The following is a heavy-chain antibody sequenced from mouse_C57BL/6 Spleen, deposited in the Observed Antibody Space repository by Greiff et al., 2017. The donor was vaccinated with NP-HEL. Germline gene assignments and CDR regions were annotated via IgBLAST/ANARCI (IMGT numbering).Heavy chain of an antibody. Sequence: QVQLQQSGAELVRPGTSVKVSCKASGYAFTNYLIEWVKQRPGQGLEWIGVINPGSGGTNYNEKFQGKATLTADKSSSTAYMQLSSLTSEDSAVYFCARRDGYDYYFDDWGQGTTLTVSS. CDR2: INPGSGGT. CDR1: GYAFTNYL. V-gene: IGHV1-54*01. J-gene: IGHJ2*01. CDR3: ARRDGYDYYFDD. D-gene: IGHD2-2*01.